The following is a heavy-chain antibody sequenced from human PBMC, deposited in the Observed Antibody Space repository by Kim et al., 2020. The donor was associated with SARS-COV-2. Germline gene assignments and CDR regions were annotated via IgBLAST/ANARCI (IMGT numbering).Heavy chain of an antibody. V-gene: IGHV3-33*06. Sequence: GGSLRLSCAASGFTFSIYGMHWVRQAPGKGLEWVALIWYDGSNENYAYSVKGRFTISRDNSKNTLYLEMNSLRAEDTAVYYCAKDQRRYFQGGALPFEYWGQGTLVTVSS. CDR2: IWYDGSNE. J-gene: IGHJ4*02. CDR3: AKDQRRYFQGGALPFEY. D-gene: IGHD3-9*01. CDR1: GFTFSIYG.